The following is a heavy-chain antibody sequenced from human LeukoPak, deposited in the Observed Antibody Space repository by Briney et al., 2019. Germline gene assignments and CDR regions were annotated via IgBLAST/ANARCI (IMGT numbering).Heavy chain of an antibody. CDR3: ARVAGATRRVYYYYYMDV. D-gene: IGHD1-26*01. J-gene: IGHJ6*03. CDR2: IYYSGST. Sequence: SETLSLTCTVSGGSISSYYWSWIRQPPGKGLEWIGYIYYSGSTNYNPSLKSRVTISVDTSKNQFSLKLSSVTAADTAVYYCARVAGATRRVYYYYYMDVWGKGTTVTVSS. CDR1: GGSISSYY. V-gene: IGHV4-59*01.